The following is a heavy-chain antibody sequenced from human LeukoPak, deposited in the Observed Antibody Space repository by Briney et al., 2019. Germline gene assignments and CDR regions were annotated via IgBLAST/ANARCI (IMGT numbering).Heavy chain of an antibody. Sequence: PGGPLRLSCAASGFTFSSCGMHWVRQAPGKGLEWVAVISYDGSNKYYADSVKGRFTISRDNSKNTLYLQMNSLRAEDTAVYYCARALTYYYDSSGLDFQHWGQGTLVTVSS. CDR2: ISYDGSNK. CDR3: ARALTYYYDSSGLDFQH. V-gene: IGHV3-30*03. J-gene: IGHJ1*01. D-gene: IGHD3-22*01. CDR1: GFTFSSCG.